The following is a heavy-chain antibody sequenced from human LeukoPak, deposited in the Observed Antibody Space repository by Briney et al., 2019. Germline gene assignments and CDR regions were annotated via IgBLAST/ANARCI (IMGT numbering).Heavy chain of an antibody. CDR1: GFTSSSYG. Sequence: GRSLRLSCAASGFTSSSYGMHWVRQAPGKGLEWVAVIWYDGSNKYYADSVKGRFTISRDNSKNTLYLQMNSLRAEDTAVYYCARDPAPLLGYFDYWGQGTLVTVSS. CDR3: ARDPAPLLGYFDY. D-gene: IGHD3-10*01. CDR2: IWYDGSNK. V-gene: IGHV3-33*01. J-gene: IGHJ4*02.